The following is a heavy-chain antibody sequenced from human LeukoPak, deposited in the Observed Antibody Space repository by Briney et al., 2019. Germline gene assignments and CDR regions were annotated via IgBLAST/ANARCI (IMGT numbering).Heavy chain of an antibody. D-gene: IGHD1-26*01. CDR3: ARDLRRGSYYPGDYYYYMDV. V-gene: IGHV4-59*12. J-gene: IGHJ6*03. Sequence: SETLSLTCTVSGGSTNSYYWSWIRQPPGKGLEWIGYIDYSGRTKYNPSLKSRVTVSVDTSKNQFSLKLSSVTAADTAVYYCARDLRRGSYYPGDYYYYMDVWGKGTTVTVSS. CDR2: IDYSGRT. CDR1: GGSTNSYY.